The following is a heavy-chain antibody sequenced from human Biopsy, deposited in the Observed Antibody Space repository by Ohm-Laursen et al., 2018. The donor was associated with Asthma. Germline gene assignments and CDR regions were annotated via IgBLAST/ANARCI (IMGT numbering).Heavy chain of an antibody. V-gene: IGHV4-38-2*01. J-gene: IGHJ3*02. CDR2: IYKSGQV. D-gene: IGHD1-26*01. CDR1: GFTVSDYH. Sequence: LRLSCAASGFTVSDYHMSWIRQPPGKGLEWIGNIYKSGQVYYNLSLKSRVTISVDTSKNQFSLQLRSVTAADTAVYYCARQKLVAAEGPFEMWGQGTMVIVSS. CDR3: ARQKLVAAEGPFEM.